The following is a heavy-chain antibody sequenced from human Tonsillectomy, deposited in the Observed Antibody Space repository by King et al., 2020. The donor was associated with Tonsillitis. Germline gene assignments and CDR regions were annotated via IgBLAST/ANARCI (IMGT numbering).Heavy chain of an antibody. CDR1: GFNFNTYS. CDR3: VGCDLRTAGAWYLDL. D-gene: IGHD6-13*01. J-gene: IGHJ2*01. Sequence: VQLVESGGGLVQPGGSLRLSCAASGFNFNTYSMNWVRQAPGKGLEWVSCISSSHTVYYADSVKGRFTISRDNARNSLYLQMNSLRGEDTAVYYCVGCDLRTAGAWYLDLWGRGTLVTVSS. CDR2: ISSSHTV. V-gene: IGHV3-48*01.